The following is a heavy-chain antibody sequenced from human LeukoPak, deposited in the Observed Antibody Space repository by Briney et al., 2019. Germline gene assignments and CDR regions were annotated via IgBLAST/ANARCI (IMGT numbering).Heavy chain of an antibody. CDR2: ISSSSSAI. CDR1: GFTFIDYT. D-gene: IGHD6-6*01. Sequence: SGGSLRLSCAASGFTFIDYTMHRVRQAPGKGLESVSYISSSSSAIFYADSVQGRFTISRDNAKNSLYLQMNTLRDEDTAVYYCTRDRSTWLFDYWGQGTVVTVAS. J-gene: IGHJ4*02. V-gene: IGHV3-48*02. CDR3: TRDRSTWLFDY.